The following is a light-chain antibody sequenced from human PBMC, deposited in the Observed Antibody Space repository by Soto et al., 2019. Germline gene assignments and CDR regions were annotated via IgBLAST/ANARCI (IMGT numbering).Light chain of an antibody. CDR2: DVS. V-gene: IGLV2-14*03. CDR3: SSYSGSSTLVV. J-gene: IGLJ2*01. CDR1: SSDVGGYNL. Sequence: QSALTQPASVSGSPGQSIAISCTGTSSDVGGYNLVSWYQQHPGKAPKLMIYDVSHRPSGISDRFSGSKSGNTASLTISGLQAEDEADYYCSSYSGSSTLVVFGGGTQLTVL.